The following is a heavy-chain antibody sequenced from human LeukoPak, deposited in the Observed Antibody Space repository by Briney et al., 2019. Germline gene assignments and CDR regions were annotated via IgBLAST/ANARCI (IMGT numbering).Heavy chain of an antibody. CDR1: GGSFSGYY. CDR3: ARGQDIVVVVAATDKFDY. Sequence: SETLSLTCAVYGGSFSGYYWSWIRQPPGKGLEWSGEINHSGSTNYNPSLKSRVTISVDTSKNQFSLKLSSVTAADTAVYYCARGQDIVVVVAATDKFDYWGQGTLVTVSS. J-gene: IGHJ4*02. CDR2: INHSGST. D-gene: IGHD2-15*01. V-gene: IGHV4-34*01.